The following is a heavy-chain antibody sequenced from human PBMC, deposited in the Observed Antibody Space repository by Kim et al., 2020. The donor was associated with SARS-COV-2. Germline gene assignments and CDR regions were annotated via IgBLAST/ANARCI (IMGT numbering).Heavy chain of an antibody. CDR3: AKVTTLTAPFYDY. D-gene: IGHD4-4*01. V-gene: IGHV3-23*01. CDR2: ISASGGDT. Sequence: GGSLRLSCAASGFTFSSYALSWVRQAPGKGLEWVSRISASGGDTYYADSVQGRFTISSDNSKNALNLEMNSLRAEDTALYYCAKVTTLTAPFYDYWGQGT. CDR1: GFTFSSYA. J-gene: IGHJ4*02.